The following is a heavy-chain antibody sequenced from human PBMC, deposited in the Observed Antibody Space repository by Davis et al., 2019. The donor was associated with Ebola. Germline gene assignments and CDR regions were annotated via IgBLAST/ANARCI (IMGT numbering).Heavy chain of an antibody. CDR1: VDSISNYY. V-gene: IGHV4-59*01. CDR2: IYSSGST. D-gene: IGHD3-10*01. Sequence: PSETLSLTCTVSVDSISNYYWSWIRQSPGKGLEWIGFIYSSGSTNYNPSLKSRVTISIAASRNQFSLKMTAVTAADTAMYYCARGAWKNYGWWYFDYWGQGTLVTVSS. CDR3: ARGAWKNYGWWYFDY. J-gene: IGHJ4*02.